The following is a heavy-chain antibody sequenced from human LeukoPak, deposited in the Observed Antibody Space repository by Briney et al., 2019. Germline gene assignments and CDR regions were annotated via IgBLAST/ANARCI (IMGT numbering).Heavy chain of an antibody. J-gene: IGHJ4*02. V-gene: IGHV1-69*13. CDR2: IIPIFGTA. CDR1: GGTFSSYA. D-gene: IGHD1-26*01. Sequence: GASVKVSCKASGGTFSSYAISWVRQAPGQGLEWMGGIIPIFGTANYAQKFQGRVTITADQSTSTAYMELSSLRSEDTAVYYCARDSGSYYQGYYFDYWGQGTLVTVSS. CDR3: ARDSGSYYQGYYFDY.